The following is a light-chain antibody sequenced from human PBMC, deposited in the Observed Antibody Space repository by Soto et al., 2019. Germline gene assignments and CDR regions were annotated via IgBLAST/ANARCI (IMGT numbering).Light chain of an antibody. J-gene: IGKJ5*01. CDR3: QQDGSSPPIT. CDR1: QSVSSSY. Sequence: EIVLTQSPGTLSLSPGERATLSCRASQSVSSSYLAWYQQKPGQAPRLLIYGASSRATGIPDRFSGSGSGTDFTLNISRLEPEDFAVYYCQQDGSSPPITFGQGTRLEIK. V-gene: IGKV3-20*01. CDR2: GAS.